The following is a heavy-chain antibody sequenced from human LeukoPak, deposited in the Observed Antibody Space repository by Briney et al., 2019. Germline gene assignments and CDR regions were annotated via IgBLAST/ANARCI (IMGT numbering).Heavy chain of an antibody. Sequence: GGSLRLSCAASGFTFSRYWMHWVRQAPGKGMEGVSRINSDGSTTSYADSVKGRITISRENVKNTLYMQINSLRGEDTAVYYCTRSRFSSSSGNDYWGQGTLVTVSS. D-gene: IGHD6-6*01. CDR1: GFTFSRYW. CDR2: INSDGSTT. V-gene: IGHV3-74*03. J-gene: IGHJ4*02. CDR3: TRSRFSSSSGNDY.